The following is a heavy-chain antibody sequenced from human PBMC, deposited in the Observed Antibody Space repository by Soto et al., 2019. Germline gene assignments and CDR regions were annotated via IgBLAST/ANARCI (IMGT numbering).Heavy chain of an antibody. V-gene: IGHV1-69*17. J-gene: IGHJ4*02. CDR3: ARESLGAKGADH. CDR1: GDTFNSYL. D-gene: IGHD7-27*01. CDR2: IIPIIRVT. Sequence: QVQLVQSGAEVKRPGSSVKVSCESSGDTFNSYLISWVRQAPGQGLEWMGGIIPIIRVTHYAQRFQGRVTISARSSTGTAYMELTNLGFEDTALYYCARESLGAKGADHWGQGTLVTVSP.